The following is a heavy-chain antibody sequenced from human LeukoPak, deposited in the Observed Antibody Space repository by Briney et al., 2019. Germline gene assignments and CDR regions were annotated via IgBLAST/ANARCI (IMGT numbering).Heavy chain of an antibody. CDR2: IRYDGSNK. CDR3: AKDPSYYYDSSGSWPRAYFQH. Sequence: GGSLRLSCAASGFTFSSYGMHWVRQAPGKGLEWVAFIRYDGSNKYYADSVKGRFTISRDNSKNTLYLQMNSLRAEDTAVYYCAKDPSYYYDSSGSWPRAYFQHWGQGTLVTVSS. V-gene: IGHV3-30*02. CDR1: GFTFSSYG. D-gene: IGHD3-22*01. J-gene: IGHJ1*01.